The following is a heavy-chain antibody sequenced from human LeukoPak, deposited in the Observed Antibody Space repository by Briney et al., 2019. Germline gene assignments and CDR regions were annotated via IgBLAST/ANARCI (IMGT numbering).Heavy chain of an antibody. Sequence: ASVKVSCKASGYTFTGYYMHWVRQAPGQGLEWMGWINPNSGGTNYAQKFQGRVTMTRDTSISTAYMELSRLRSDDTAVYYWARDQAGTTTYYYYGMDVWGQGTTVTVSS. D-gene: IGHD1-7*01. CDR3: ARDQAGTTTYYYYGMDV. V-gene: IGHV1-2*02. J-gene: IGHJ6*02. CDR2: INPNSGGT. CDR1: GYTFTGYY.